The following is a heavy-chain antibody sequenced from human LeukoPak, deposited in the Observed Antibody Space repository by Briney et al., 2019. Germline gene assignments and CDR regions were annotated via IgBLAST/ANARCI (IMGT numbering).Heavy chain of an antibody. D-gene: IGHD7-27*01. V-gene: IGHV3-7*01. CDR1: GFTFSSYW. CDR3: ARDKMTGDSYFDY. Sequence: GGSLRLSCAASGFTFSSYWMTWVRQAPGKGLEWVAHIKQDGSEKNYVDSVKGRFTISRDNAKNSLLLQMDGLRAEDTAVYYCARDKMTGDSYFDYWGQGILVTVSS. CDR2: IKQDGSEK. J-gene: IGHJ4*02.